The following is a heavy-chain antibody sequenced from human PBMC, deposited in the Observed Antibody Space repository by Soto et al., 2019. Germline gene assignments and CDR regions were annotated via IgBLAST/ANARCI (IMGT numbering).Heavy chain of an antibody. CDR3: AREGMGPELRYYFDY. CDR2: ISAYNGNT. V-gene: IGHV1-18*01. D-gene: IGHD1-7*01. CDR1: GYTFTSYG. Sequence: ASVKVSCKASGYTFTSYGISWVRQAPGQGLEWMGWISAYNGNTNYAQKLQGRVTMTTDTSTSTAYMELRSLRSDDTAVYYCAREGMGPELRYYFDYWGQGTLVTVSS. J-gene: IGHJ4*02.